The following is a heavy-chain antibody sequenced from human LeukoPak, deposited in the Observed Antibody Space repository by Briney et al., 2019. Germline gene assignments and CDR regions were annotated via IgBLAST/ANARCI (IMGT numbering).Heavy chain of an antibody. CDR2: IKQDGSEI. CDR3: ARDKIMGPTIFDY. V-gene: IGHV3-7*03. CDR1: GFTLSTYW. D-gene: IGHD1-26*01. Sequence: GGSLRLSCAASGFTLSTYWMSWVRQAPGKGLEWVANIKQDGSEIYYMDSVKGRFPISRDNAKNSLYLQMNSLRAEDTAVYYCARDKIMGPTIFDYWGQGTLVTVSS. J-gene: IGHJ4*02.